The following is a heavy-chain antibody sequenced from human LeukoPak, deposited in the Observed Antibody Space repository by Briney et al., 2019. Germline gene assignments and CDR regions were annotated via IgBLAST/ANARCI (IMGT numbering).Heavy chain of an antibody. V-gene: IGHV4-39*07. J-gene: IGHJ4*02. CDR2: IYYSGST. D-gene: IGHD4-17*01. CDR1: GGSISSSSYY. Sequence: PSETLSLTCTVSGGSISSSSYYWGWIRQAPGKGLEWIGSIYYSGSTYYNPSLKSRVTISVDTSKNQFSLKLSSVSAADTAVYYCARDGANGDYGGDFDYWGQGTLVTVSS. CDR3: ARDGANGDYGGDFDY.